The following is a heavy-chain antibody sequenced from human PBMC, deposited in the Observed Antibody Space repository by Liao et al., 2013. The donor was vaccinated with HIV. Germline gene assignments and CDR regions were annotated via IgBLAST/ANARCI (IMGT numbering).Heavy chain of an antibody. V-gene: IGHV4-59*12. CDR1: GGSISSSY. CDR2: IYHSGST. J-gene: IGHJ4*02. CDR3: ARAVLLWFGESPHFDY. Sequence: QVQLQESGPGLVKPSETLSLTCTVSGGSISSSYWSWIRQPPGKGLEWIGYIYHSGSTYYNPSLKSRVTISVDRSKNQFSLKLSSVTAADTAVYYCARAVLLWFGESPHFDYWGQGTLVTVSS. D-gene: IGHD3-10*01.